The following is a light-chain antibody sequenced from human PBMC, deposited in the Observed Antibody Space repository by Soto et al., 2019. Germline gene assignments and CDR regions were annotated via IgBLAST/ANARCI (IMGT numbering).Light chain of an antibody. J-gene: IGKJ3*01. Sequence: EIVLTQSPGTLSLSPGERATLSCRASQSVSSSYLAWYQQKPGQAPRLLIYGASSRATGIPARFSGSGSGTDFTLTISRLEPEDFAVYYCQQYGGSPPFTFGPGTKVDIK. CDR3: QQYGGSPPFT. CDR2: GAS. V-gene: IGKV3-20*01. CDR1: QSVSSSY.